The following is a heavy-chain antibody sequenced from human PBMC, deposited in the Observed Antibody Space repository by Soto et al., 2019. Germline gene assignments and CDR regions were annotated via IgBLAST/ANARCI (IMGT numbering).Heavy chain of an antibody. J-gene: IGHJ6*02. CDR3: ARGARRDGSYGDYGMDV. Sequence: QVQLVESGGGVVQPGRSLRLSCAASGFTFSSYAMHWVRQAPGKGLEWVAVISYDGSNKYYADSVKGRFTISRDNSKNTLYLQMNSLRAEDTAVYYCARGARRDGSYGDYGMDVWGQGTTVTVA. CDR2: ISYDGSNK. V-gene: IGHV3-30-3*01. CDR1: GFTFSSYA. D-gene: IGHD3-10*01.